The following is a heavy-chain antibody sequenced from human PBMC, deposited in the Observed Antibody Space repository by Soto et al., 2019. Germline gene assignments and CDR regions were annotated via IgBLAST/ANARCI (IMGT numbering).Heavy chain of an antibody. CDR1: GGSISSGGYY. CDR3: ARGLRGYSGYDRRRRLNWFDP. Sequence: QVQLQESGPGLVKPSQTLSLTCTVSGGSISSGGYYWSWIRQHPGKGLEWIGYIYYSGSTYYNPSLKSRVTISVDTSKNQFSLKLSSVTAAYTAVYYCARGLRGYSGYDRRRRLNWFDPWGQGTLVTVSS. D-gene: IGHD5-12*01. V-gene: IGHV4-31*03. J-gene: IGHJ5*02. CDR2: IYYSGST.